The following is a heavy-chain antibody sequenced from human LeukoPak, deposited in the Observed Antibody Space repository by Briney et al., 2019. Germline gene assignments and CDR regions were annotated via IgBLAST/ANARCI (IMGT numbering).Heavy chain of an antibody. Sequence: GGSLRLSCAASGFTFSSYGMHWVRQAPGKGLEWVAVISYDGSNKYYADSVKGRFTISRDNSKNTLYLQMNSLRAEDTAVYYCAKDLSLLWFGELPTHFDYWGQGTLVTVSS. CDR1: GFTFSSYG. CDR2: ISYDGSNK. V-gene: IGHV3-30*18. CDR3: AKDLSLLWFGELPTHFDY. D-gene: IGHD3-10*01. J-gene: IGHJ4*02.